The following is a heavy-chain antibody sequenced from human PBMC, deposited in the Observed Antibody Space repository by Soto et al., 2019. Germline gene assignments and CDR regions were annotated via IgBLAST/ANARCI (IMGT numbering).Heavy chain of an antibody. J-gene: IGHJ4*02. D-gene: IGHD1-7*01. CDR2: IYRTGIT. CDR1: GGSFTSNNW. CDR3: ASRDPGTSVDY. V-gene: IGHV4-4*02. Sequence: SETLSLTCAVSGGSFTSNNWWTWVRQPPGQGLEWIGEIYRTGITNYNPSLKSRVTISLDKSENQFSLKVTSLTAADTAVYYCASRDPGTSVDYWGQETLVTVSS.